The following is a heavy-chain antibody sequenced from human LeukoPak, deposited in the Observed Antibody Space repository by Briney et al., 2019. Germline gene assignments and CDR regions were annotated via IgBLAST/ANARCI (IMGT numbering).Heavy chain of an antibody. CDR1: GFIFRSYA. CDR2: ISGSGDST. CDR3: AREPTL. J-gene: IGHJ4*02. Sequence: GGSLRHSCVASGFIFRSYAMIWVRQPPARGLEWVSVISGSGDSTYYADSVRGRFTISRDNSKNTLYLQVNSLSAEDTAIYYCAREPTLWGQGTLVTVSS. D-gene: IGHD1-14*01. V-gene: IGHV3-23*01.